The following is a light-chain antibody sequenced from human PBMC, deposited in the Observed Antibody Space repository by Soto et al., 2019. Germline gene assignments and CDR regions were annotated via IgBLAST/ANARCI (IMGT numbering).Light chain of an antibody. V-gene: IGKV3-20*01. J-gene: IGKJ1*01. CDR1: QSVVGSS. CDR3: QQYQNSPRT. Sequence: PGERANISCRASQSVVGSSLAWYQQRPGQAPRLLIYNTSIRDTGIPDRFTGSGSGTDFTLTISRLEPEDFAVYYCQQYQNSPRTFGQGTKV. CDR2: NTS.